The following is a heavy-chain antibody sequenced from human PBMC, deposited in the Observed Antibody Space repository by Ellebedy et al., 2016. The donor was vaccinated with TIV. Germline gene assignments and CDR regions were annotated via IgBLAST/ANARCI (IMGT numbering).Heavy chain of an antibody. J-gene: IGHJ6*02. CDR1: GYTFTYCS. V-gene: IGHV1-69*04. CDR3: ARGGYCSGGSCYPDGYYYYGMDV. CDR2: IIPILGIA. Sequence: AASVKVSCKASGYTFTYCSLHWLQQAPGQGLEWMGRIIPILGIANYAQKFQGRVTITADKSTSTAYMELSSLRSEDTAVYYCARGGYCSGGSCYPDGYYYYGMDVWGQGTTVTVSS. D-gene: IGHD2-15*01.